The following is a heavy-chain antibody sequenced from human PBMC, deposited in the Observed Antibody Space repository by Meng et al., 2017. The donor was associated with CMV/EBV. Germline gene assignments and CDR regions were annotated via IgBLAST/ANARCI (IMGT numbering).Heavy chain of an antibody. CDR2: IYYSGST. CDR3: ASLTTGGSSRTLDY. D-gene: IGHD1-1*01. CDR1: GGSISSSSYY. Sequence: GSLRLSCTVSGGSISSSSYYWGWIRQPPGKGLEWIGSIYYSGSTYYNPSLKSRVTISVDTSKNQFSLKLSSVTAADTAVYYCASLTTGGSSRTLDYWGQGTLVTVSS. J-gene: IGHJ4*02. V-gene: IGHV4-39*07.